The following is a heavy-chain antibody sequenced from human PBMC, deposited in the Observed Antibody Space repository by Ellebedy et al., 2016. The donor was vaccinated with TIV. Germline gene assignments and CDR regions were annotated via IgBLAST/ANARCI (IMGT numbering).Heavy chain of an antibody. V-gene: IGHV3-9*01. Sequence: SLKISXAASGFTFDDYAMHWVRQAPGKGLEWVSGISWNSGSIGYADSVKGRFTISRDNAKNTVYLQMNSLRDEDTAVYYCARSYSDNYGRFDPWGQGTLVTVSS. D-gene: IGHD1-26*01. J-gene: IGHJ5*02. CDR2: ISWNSGSI. CDR1: GFTFDDYA. CDR3: ARSYSDNYGRFDP.